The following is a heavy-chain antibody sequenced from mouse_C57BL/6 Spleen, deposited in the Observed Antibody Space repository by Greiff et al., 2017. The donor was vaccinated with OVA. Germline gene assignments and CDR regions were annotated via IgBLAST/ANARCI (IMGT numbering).Heavy chain of an antibody. D-gene: IGHD6-2*01. V-gene: IGHV1-62-2*01. J-gene: IGHJ1*03. CDR2: FYPGGGSI. Sequence: QVQLQQSGAELVKPGASVKLSCKASGYTFTEYTIHWVKQRSGQGLEGIGWFYPGGGSIKYNEKFKDKATLTADKSSSTVYMKLSRLTSEDSAVYVCARHEDLSLGYWYYEGWGTGTTVTVAS. CDR1: GYTFTEYT. CDR3: ARHEDLSLGYWYYEG.